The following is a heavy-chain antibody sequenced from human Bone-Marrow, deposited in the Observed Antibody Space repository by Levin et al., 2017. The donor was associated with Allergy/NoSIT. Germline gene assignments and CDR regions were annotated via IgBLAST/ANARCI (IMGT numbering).Heavy chain of an antibody. Sequence: GGSLRLSCATSGFTFSGYGMHWVRQAPGKGLEWVAVIWSDGNNIYYAESVKGRFTISRDISENTLYLQMNSLRAEDTAVYYCARVGIGVTGTVYYGTDVWGQGTTVTVSS. J-gene: IGHJ6*02. CDR3: ARVGIGVTGTVYYGTDV. D-gene: IGHD6-19*01. CDR2: IWSDGNNI. V-gene: IGHV3-33*01. CDR1: GFTFSGYG.